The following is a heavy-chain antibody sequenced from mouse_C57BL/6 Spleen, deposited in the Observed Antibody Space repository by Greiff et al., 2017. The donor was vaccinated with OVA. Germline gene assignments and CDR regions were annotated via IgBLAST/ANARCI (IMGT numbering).Heavy chain of an antibody. J-gene: IGHJ4*01. V-gene: IGHV1-52*01. D-gene: IGHD2-4*01. CDR1: GYTFTSYW. Sequence: QVQLQQPGAELVRPGSSVKLSCKASGYTFTSYWMHWVKQRPIQGLEWIGNIDPSDSETHYNQKFKDKATLTVDQSSSKAYMQLSSLTSEDSAVYYCARDNDYDGVYYAMDYWGQGTSVTVSS. CDR2: IDPSDSET. CDR3: ARDNDYDGVYYAMDY.